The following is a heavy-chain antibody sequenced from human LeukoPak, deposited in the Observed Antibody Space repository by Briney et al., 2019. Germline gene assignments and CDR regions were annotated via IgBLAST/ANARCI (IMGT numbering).Heavy chain of an antibody. CDR1: GGSFTPYY. CDR2: ISYSGST. Sequence: ASETLSLTCTVSGGSFTPYYWSWIRQPPGKGLEWIGHISYSGSTNYNPSPKSRVTVSIDTSKNQVSLKLSSMTAADTAVYYCARGFDGPNAFDIWGQGTMVTVSS. V-gene: IGHV4-59*01. CDR3: ARGFDGPNAFDI. J-gene: IGHJ3*02. D-gene: IGHD3-9*01.